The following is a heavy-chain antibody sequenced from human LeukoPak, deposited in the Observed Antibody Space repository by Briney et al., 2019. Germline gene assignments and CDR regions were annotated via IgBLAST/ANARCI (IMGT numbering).Heavy chain of an antibody. CDR2: IRQDGGVK. CDR1: GFTFSSYW. CDR3: ARTVVVVVGASDYFDY. D-gene: IGHD2-2*01. J-gene: IGHJ4*02. Sequence: GGSLRLSCAASGFTFSSYWMTWVRQAPGKGLEWVANIRQDGGVKYYMDSAKGRFTLSRDNAKSSLYLQMNSLRVEETAMYFCARTVVVVVGASDYFDYWGQGTLVTVSS. V-gene: IGHV3-7*03.